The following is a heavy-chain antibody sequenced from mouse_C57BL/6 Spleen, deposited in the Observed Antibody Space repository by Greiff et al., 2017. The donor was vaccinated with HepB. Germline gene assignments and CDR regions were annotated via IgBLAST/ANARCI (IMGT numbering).Heavy chain of an antibody. CDR1: GFNIKDYY. CDR3: TTGDGYYVGYFDV. J-gene: IGHJ1*03. Sequence: EVQLQQSGAELVRPGASVKLSCTASGFNIKDYYMHWVKQRPEQGLEWIGRIDPEDGDTEYAPKFQGKATMTADTSSNTAYLQLSSLTSEDTAVYYCTTGDGYYVGYFDVWGTGTTVTVSS. D-gene: IGHD2-3*01. CDR2: IDPEDGDT. V-gene: IGHV14-1*01.